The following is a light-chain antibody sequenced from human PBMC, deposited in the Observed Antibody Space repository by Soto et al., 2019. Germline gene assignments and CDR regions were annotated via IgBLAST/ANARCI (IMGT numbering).Light chain of an antibody. Sequence: EMVLTQSPGTLSLSPGERATLSCRASQSVSSNYLAWSQQKPGQAPRLLIYGASTRATGIPARFSGGGSGTELTLTISSLQSEDFAVYYCQQYNNWPITFGQGTRLEIK. V-gene: IGKV3-15*01. CDR2: GAS. J-gene: IGKJ5*01. CDR1: QSVSSNY. CDR3: QQYNNWPIT.